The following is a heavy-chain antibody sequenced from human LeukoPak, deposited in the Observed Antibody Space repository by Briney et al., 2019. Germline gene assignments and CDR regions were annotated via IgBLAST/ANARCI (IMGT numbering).Heavy chain of an antibody. D-gene: IGHD2-8*02. CDR3: ARGKGGPGGYYYGMDV. J-gene: IGHJ6*02. CDR2: INSDGSST. CDR1: GFTFSSYW. V-gene: IGHV3-74*01. Sequence: PGGSLRLSCAASGFTFSSYWMHWVRQAPGKGLVWVSRINSDGSSTSYADSVKGRFTISRDNAKNTLYLQMNSLRAEDTAVNYCARGKGGPGGYYYGMDVWGQGTTVTVSS.